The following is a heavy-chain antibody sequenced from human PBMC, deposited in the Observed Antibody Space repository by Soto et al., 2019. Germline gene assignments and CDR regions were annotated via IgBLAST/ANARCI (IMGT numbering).Heavy chain of an antibody. CDR2: IIPIFGTA. CDR3: ARGLNYDYVWGSYRYYFDY. CDR1: GGTFSSYA. Sequence: QVQLVQSGAEVKKPGSSVKVSCKASGGTFSSYAISWVRQSPGQGLEWMGGIIPIFGTANYAQKFQGRVPITADESTSTAYMELSSLRSEDTAVYYCARGLNYDYVWGSYRYYFDYWGQGTLVTVSS. V-gene: IGHV1-69*01. J-gene: IGHJ4*02. D-gene: IGHD3-16*02.